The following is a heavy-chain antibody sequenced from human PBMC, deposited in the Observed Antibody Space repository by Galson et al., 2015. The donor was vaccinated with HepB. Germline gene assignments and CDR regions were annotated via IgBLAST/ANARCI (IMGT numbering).Heavy chain of an antibody. CDR2: ISANDGST. CDR3: ARGLGSTSRYSG. CDR1: GFTFSNDA. Sequence: SLRLSCAASGFTFSNDAMSWVRQAPGKGLEWVSFISANDGSTYYADSVKGRFTLSRDSSKNTLYLQMNSLRAEDTAIYYCARGLGSTSRYSGWGQGTLVTVSS. D-gene: IGHD2-2*01. V-gene: IGHV3-23*01. J-gene: IGHJ4*02.